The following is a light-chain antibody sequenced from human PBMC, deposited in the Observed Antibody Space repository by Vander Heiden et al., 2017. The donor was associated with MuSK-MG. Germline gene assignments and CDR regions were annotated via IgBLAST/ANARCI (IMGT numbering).Light chain of an antibody. CDR3: QQYNSYSPVT. J-gene: IGKJ1*01. Sequence: DIQMTQSPSTLSASVGDRVTITCRARQSISRWLAWYQQKPGKVPKLLIYKASSLERGVPSRFSGSGSGTEFTLTISSLQPDDFATYYCQQYNSYSPVTFGQGTKVEIK. CDR1: QSISRW. V-gene: IGKV1-5*03. CDR2: KAS.